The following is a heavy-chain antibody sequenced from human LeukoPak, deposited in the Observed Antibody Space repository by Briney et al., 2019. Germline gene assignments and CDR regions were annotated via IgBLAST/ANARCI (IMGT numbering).Heavy chain of an antibody. CDR3: ARVRYRLAETYIDY. D-gene: IGHD3-16*01. Sequence: ASVKVSCKASGGTFSRYAISWVRQAPGQGLEWMGWINPNSGDTNYAQKFQGRVTMTRDTSISTAYMELSRLRSDDTAVYYCARVRYRLAETYIDYWGQGTLVTVSS. V-gene: IGHV1-2*02. CDR2: INPNSGDT. J-gene: IGHJ4*02. CDR1: GGTFSRYA.